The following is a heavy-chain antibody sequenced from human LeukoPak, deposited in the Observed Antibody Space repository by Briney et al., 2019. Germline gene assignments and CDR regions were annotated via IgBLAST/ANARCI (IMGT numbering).Heavy chain of an antibody. V-gene: IGHV1-24*01. D-gene: IGHD6-13*01. Sequence: GSVKVSCKVSGYTITELSMHWVRQAPGKGLEWMGGFDPEDGETIYAQKFQGRVTMTEDTSTDTAYMELSSLRSEDTAVYYCATDLGIAAAGDYYYGMDVWGQGTTVTVSS. CDR1: GYTITELS. J-gene: IGHJ6*02. CDR3: ATDLGIAAAGDYYYGMDV. CDR2: FDPEDGET.